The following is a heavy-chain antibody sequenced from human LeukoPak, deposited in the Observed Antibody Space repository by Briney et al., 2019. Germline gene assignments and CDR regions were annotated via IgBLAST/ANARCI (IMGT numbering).Heavy chain of an antibody. D-gene: IGHD2-21*02. J-gene: IGHJ3*02. Sequence: PGGSLRLSCAASGFIFSSYWMSWVRQAPGKGLEWVANINQDGSEKYYVDSVKGRFTISSDNAKNSLYLQMNSLRAEDTAVYYCARDRSHTYCGGDCYDAFDIWGQGTMVTVSS. CDR1: GFIFSSYW. V-gene: IGHV3-7*01. CDR3: ARDRSHTYCGGDCYDAFDI. CDR2: INQDGSEK.